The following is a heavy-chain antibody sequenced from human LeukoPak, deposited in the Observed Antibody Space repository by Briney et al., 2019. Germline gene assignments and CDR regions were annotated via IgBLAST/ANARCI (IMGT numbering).Heavy chain of an antibody. Sequence: GGSLRLSCAASGFTFSSHDMNWVRQAPGQGLEWVSSITTATSSYIYYADSVKGRLTISRDDAKNSLYLQMDSLRAEDTAVYYCTRDYGGPHYFDYWGQGNLVTVSS. CDR1: GFTFSSHD. CDR3: TRDYGGPHYFDY. V-gene: IGHV3-21*01. D-gene: IGHD2-15*01. J-gene: IGHJ4*02. CDR2: ITTATSSYI.